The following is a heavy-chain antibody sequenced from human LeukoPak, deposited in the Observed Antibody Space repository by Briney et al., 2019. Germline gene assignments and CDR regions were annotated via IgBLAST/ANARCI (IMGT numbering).Heavy chain of an antibody. CDR3: ARGGDVVVPAAIQFDY. CDR1: GFTFSSYG. J-gene: IGHJ4*02. V-gene: IGHV3-33*01. Sequence: GGSLRLSCAASGFTFSSYGMHWVRQAPGKGLEWVAVIWYDGSNKYYADSVKGRFTISGDNSKNTLYLQMNSLRAEDTAVYYCARGGDVVVPAAIQFDYWGQGTLVTVSS. D-gene: IGHD2-2*01. CDR2: IWYDGSNK.